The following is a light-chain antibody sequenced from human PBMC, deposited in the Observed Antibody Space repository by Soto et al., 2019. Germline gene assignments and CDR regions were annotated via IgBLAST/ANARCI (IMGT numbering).Light chain of an antibody. Sequence: EIVMTQSPATLSVSPGERATLSCRASQSVSSNLAWYQQKPGQAPRLLIYGASTRATGIPARFSGSGSGTEFILTISSLQYEDFAVYYCQQYNNWRPQTFGQGTKVEIK. J-gene: IGKJ1*01. V-gene: IGKV3-15*01. CDR3: QQYNNWRPQT. CDR2: GAS. CDR1: QSVSSN.